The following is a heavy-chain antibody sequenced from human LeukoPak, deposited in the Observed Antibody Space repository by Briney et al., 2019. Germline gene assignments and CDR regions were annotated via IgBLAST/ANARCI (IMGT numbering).Heavy chain of an antibody. V-gene: IGHV3-64D*06. CDR2: ISSNGGST. Sequence: PGGSLRLSCSASGFSFSSYAMRWVRQASGKGLEYVSAISSNGGSTYYADSVKGAFTISRDNSKNTLYLQMSSLRAEDTAVYYCVRESSYGSGSYDYWGQGTLVTVSS. J-gene: IGHJ4*02. CDR1: GFSFSSYA. D-gene: IGHD3-10*01. CDR3: VRESSYGSGSYDY.